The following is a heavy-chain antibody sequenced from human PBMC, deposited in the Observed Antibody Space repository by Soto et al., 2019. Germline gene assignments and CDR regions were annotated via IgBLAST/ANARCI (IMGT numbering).Heavy chain of an antibody. CDR1: GFTFSSYA. Sequence: GGSLRLSCAASGFTFSSYAMSWVRQAPGKGLEWVSAISGSGGSTYHADSVKGRFTISRDNSKNTLYLQMNSLRAEDTAVYYCAKGAPYYYDSSGYYRVNYYYYYGMDVWGQGTTVTVS. D-gene: IGHD3-22*01. CDR3: AKGAPYYYDSSGYYRVNYYYYYGMDV. CDR2: ISGSGGST. V-gene: IGHV3-23*01. J-gene: IGHJ6*02.